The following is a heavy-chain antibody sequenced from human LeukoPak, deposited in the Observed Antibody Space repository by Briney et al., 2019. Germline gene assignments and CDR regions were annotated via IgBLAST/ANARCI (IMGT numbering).Heavy chain of an antibody. CDR3: ARIITMVRGVTLSFDP. V-gene: IGHV4-59*01. D-gene: IGHD3-10*01. J-gene: IGHJ5*02. CDR2: IYYSGST. CDR1: GGSISSYY. Sequence: SETLSLTCTVSGGSISSYYWSWTRQPPGKGLEWIGYIYYSGSTNYNPSLKSRVTISVDTSKNQFSLKLSSMTAADTAVYYCARIITMVRGVTLSFDPWGQGTLVTVSS.